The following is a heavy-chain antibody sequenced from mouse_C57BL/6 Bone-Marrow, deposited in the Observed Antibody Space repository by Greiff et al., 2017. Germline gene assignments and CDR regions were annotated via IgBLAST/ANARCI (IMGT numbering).Heavy chain of an antibody. CDR2: IYPTSGRT. Sequence: QVQLQQPGAELVKPGASVKMSCKASGYTFTSYWITWVKQRPGQGLEWIGDIYPTSGRTNYNEKFKSKAILTVDTSSNTAYMQLSSLTSEDSAVLYCSRSRPLGPSVDYWGQGTTLTVSS. V-gene: IGHV1-55*01. CDR3: SRSRPLGPSVDY. CDR1: GYTFTSYW. J-gene: IGHJ2*01.